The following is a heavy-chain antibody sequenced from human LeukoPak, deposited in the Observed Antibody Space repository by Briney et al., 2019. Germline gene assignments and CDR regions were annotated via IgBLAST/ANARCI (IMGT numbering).Heavy chain of an antibody. CDR2: IYYSGST. D-gene: IGHD6-19*01. CDR3: ASYASSGWYSGSYYYYGMDV. CDR1: GGSISSGGYY. J-gene: IGHJ6*02. V-gene: IGHV4-31*03. Sequence: SQTLSLTCTVSGGSISSGGYYWSWIRQHPGKGLEWIGYIYYSGSTYYNPSLKSRVTISVDTSKNQFSLKLSSVTAADTAAYYCASYASSGWYSGSYYYYGMDVWGQGTTVTVSS.